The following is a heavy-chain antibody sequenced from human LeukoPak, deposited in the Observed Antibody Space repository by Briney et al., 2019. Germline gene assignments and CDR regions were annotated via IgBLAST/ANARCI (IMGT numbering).Heavy chain of an antibody. D-gene: IGHD3-9*01. J-gene: IGHJ4*02. CDR2: IIPIFGTA. V-gene: IGHV1-69*06. CDR3: ARGSRPVLTGYYKEYYFDY. CDR1: GGTFSSYA. Sequence: GASVKVSCKASGGTFSSYAISWVRQAPGQGLEWMGGIIPIFGTANYAQKFQGRVTITADKSTSTAYMELSSLRSEDTAVYYCARGSRPVLTGYYKEYYFDYWGQGTLVTVSS.